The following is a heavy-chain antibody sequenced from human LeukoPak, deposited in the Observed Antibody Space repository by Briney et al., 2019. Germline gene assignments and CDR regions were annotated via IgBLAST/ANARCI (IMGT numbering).Heavy chain of an antibody. CDR3: VTDLVIKGYFDY. Sequence: GGSLRLSCAASGFTFSNVWMSWVRQVPGKGLEWVGRIRRKTDGETTDHAAPVEGRFTISRDDSKNTLYLQMNSLKTEDTAVYYCVTDLVIKGYFDYWGQGALVTVSS. CDR2: IRRKTDGETT. J-gene: IGHJ4*02. CDR1: GFTFSNVW. V-gene: IGHV3-15*01. D-gene: IGHD2-21*01.